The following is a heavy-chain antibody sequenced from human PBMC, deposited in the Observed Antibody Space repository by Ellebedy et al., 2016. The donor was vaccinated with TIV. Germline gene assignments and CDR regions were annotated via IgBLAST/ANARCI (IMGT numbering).Heavy chain of an antibody. CDR2: IKQDGSDK. CDR1: GLTFSRYW. J-gene: IGHJ4*02. Sequence: GESLKISCVDSGLTFSRYWMSWVRQTPGRGLEWVANIKQDGSDKNYVDSVKGRFTISRDNAKNSLYLQMNSLSADDTAVYYCAKASSRGGGWDCWGQGILVTVSS. V-gene: IGHV3-7*03. D-gene: IGHD2-15*01. CDR3: AKASSRGGGWDC.